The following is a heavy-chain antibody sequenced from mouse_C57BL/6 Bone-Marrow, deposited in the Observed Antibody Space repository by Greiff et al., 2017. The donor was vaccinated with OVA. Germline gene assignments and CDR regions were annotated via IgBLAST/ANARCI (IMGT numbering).Heavy chain of an antibody. D-gene: IGHD1-1*01. CDR2: IDPETGGT. CDR3: TRVIYYYGSSYYYFDY. J-gene: IGHJ2*01. Sequence: VKLQESGAELVRPGASVTLSCKASGYTFTDYEMHWVKQTPVHGLEWIGAIDPETGGTAYNQKFKGKAILTADKSSSTAYMELRSLTSEDSAVYYCTRVIYYYGSSYYYFDYWGQGTTLTVSS. CDR1: GYTFTDYE. V-gene: IGHV1-15*01.